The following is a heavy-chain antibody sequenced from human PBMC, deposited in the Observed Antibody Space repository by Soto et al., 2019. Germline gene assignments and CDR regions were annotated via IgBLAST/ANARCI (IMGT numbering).Heavy chain of an antibody. D-gene: IGHD6-19*01. J-gene: IGHJ3*02. CDR3: ARSRLYSSGWYPARDAFDI. CDR2: INSDGSST. CDR1: GFTFSSYW. Sequence: GGSLRLSCAASGFTFSSYWMHWVRQAPGKGLVWVSRINSDGSSTSYADSVKGRFTISRDNAKNTLYLQMNSLRAEDTAVYYCARSRLYSSGWYPARDAFDIWGQGTMVTVSS. V-gene: IGHV3-74*01.